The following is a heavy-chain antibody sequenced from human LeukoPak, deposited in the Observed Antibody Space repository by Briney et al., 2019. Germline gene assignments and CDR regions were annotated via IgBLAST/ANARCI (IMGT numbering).Heavy chain of an antibody. CDR3: ARDPGYSSGWYGGY. J-gene: IGHJ4*02. CDR1: GFTFSSYS. D-gene: IGHD6-19*01. V-gene: IGHV3-48*01. Sequence: GGSLRLPCAASGFTFSSYSMNWVRQAPGKGLEWVSYISGSSTTIYYADSVKGRFTISRDNAKNSLYLQMNSLRAEDTAVYYCARDPGYSSGWYGGYWGQGTLVTVSS. CDR2: ISGSSTTI.